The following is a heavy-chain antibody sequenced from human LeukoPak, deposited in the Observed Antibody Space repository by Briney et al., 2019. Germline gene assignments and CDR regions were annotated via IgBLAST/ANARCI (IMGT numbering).Heavy chain of an antibody. CDR1: GGSFSGYY. J-gene: IGHJ5*02. V-gene: IGHV4-34*01. CDR3: TRDSGVGGEDKFDP. Sequence: SETLSLTCAVYGGSFSGYYWSWIRQPPGKGLEWIGEINHTGSTTYHPSLKSRVTISVDTSKNQFSLNLSSVTAADTAVYYCTRDSGVGGEDKFDPWGQGTLVTVSS. CDR2: INHTGST. D-gene: IGHD3-10*01.